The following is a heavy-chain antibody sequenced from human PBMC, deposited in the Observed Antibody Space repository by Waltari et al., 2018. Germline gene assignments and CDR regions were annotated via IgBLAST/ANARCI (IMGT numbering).Heavy chain of an antibody. D-gene: IGHD4-4*01. CDR1: GYSNTESS. Sequence: HVQLVQSGADAKKPGASAKVSCKVSGYSNTESSMHWVRQAPGKGLEWMGGFDPEEGETIYARKLQGRVTVTEDTSTDTAFMGLSSLRSEDTAVYYCHGTGLQPYKYGMDVWGQGTTVTVSS. CDR3: HGTGLQPYKYGMDV. CDR2: FDPEEGET. V-gene: IGHV1-24*01. J-gene: IGHJ6*02.